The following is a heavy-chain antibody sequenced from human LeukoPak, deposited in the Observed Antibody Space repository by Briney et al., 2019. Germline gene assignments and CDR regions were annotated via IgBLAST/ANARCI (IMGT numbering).Heavy chain of an antibody. CDR1: GYTLTELS. CDR2: FDPEDGET. CDR3: ATDIVGAMTFDY. J-gene: IGHJ4*02. D-gene: IGHD1-26*01. V-gene: IGHV1-24*01. Sequence: ASVKVSCKVSGYTLTELSMHWVRQAPGKGLEWMGGFDPEDGETIYAQKFQGRVTMTEDTSTDTAYMELSSLRSEDTAVYYCATDIVGAMTFDYWGQGTLVTVSS.